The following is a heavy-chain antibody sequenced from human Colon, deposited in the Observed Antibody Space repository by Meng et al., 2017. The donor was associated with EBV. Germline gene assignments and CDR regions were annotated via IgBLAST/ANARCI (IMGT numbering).Heavy chain of an antibody. CDR3: ARGRIIEAAGTVWFAALSV. CDR2: INHSGSS. Sequence: QVQLQQWGAGLLKPSEXLSLTCAVYGGSFSGIYWSWIRQPPGKGLEWIGGINHSGSSSYNPSLKSRVTISIDTSKNQVSLKLRSVTAADTAVYYCARGRIIEAAGTVWFAALSVWGQGTLVTVSS. D-gene: IGHD6-13*01. V-gene: IGHV4-34*01. CDR1: GGSFSGIY. J-gene: IGHJ4*02.